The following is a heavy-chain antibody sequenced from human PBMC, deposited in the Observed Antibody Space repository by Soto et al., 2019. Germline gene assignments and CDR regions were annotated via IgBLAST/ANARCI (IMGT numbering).Heavy chain of an antibody. CDR3: GRSVVGATGEILYNAMDV. D-gene: IGHD2-15*01. J-gene: IGHJ6*02. Sequence: QVQLLQSGAEVQKPGASVKVSCKASGYTFSNYALHWVRQAPGQRLEWMGWINAANGNTKYSRKFQGRVTITWDTSATTAYMELSSLRSEDTAVYYCGRSVVGATGEILYNAMDVWGQGTTVTVSS. CDR1: GYTFSNYA. CDR2: INAANGNT. V-gene: IGHV1-3*01.